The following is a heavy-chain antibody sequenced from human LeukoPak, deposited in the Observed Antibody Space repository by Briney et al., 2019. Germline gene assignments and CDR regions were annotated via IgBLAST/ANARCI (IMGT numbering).Heavy chain of an antibody. J-gene: IGHJ4*02. CDR1: GGSISSGDYY. D-gene: IGHD3-10*01. Sequence: SETLSLTCTVSGGSISSGDYYWSWIRQPPGKGLEWIGYIYYSGSTYYNPSLKSRVTISVDTSKNQFPLKLSSVTAADTAVYYCARGVLLWFGELFDYWGQGTLVTVSS. V-gene: IGHV4-30-4*01. CDR2: IYYSGST. CDR3: ARGVLLWFGELFDY.